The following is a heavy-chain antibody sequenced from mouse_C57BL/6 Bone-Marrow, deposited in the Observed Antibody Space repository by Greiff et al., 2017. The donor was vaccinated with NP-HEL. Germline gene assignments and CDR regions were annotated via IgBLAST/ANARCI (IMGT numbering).Heavy chain of an antibody. J-gene: IGHJ4*01. Sequence: EVQLQQSVAELVRPGASVKLSCTASGFNIKNTYMHWVKQRPEQGLEWLGRIDPANGNTKYAPKFQGKATITADTSSNTAYLQLSSLTSEDTAIYYCAVAYYGNYGAMDYWGQGTSVTVSS. D-gene: IGHD2-10*01. CDR3: AVAYYGNYGAMDY. V-gene: IGHV14-3*01. CDR1: GFNIKNTY. CDR2: IDPANGNT.